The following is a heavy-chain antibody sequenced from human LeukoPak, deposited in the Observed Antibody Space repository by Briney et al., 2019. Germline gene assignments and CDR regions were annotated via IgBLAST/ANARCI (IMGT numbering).Heavy chain of an antibody. D-gene: IGHD1-26*01. V-gene: IGHV3-11*01. CDR3: AREGWEALGHYFDY. Sequence: GGSLRLSCTTSGFIFSNHYMNWIRQAPGKGLEWVSYISSSGDYIYYADSVKGRFTISRDNAKNSLYLQMSSLRAEDTAVYYCAREGWEALGHYFDYWGQGTLVTVSS. CDR2: ISSSGDYI. CDR1: GFIFSNHY. J-gene: IGHJ4*02.